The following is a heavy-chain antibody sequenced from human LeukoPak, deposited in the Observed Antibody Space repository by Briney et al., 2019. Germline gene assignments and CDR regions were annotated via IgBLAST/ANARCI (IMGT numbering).Heavy chain of an antibody. J-gene: IGHJ4*02. CDR3: ARGGKSELGTCDF. CDR2: INPDSGGA. V-gene: IGHV1-2*02. Sequence: ASVKVSCKASGYTFSGYYLNWVRQAPGQGLEWMGWINPDSGGAIYAQKFQGRVTMTRDTFTNTAYMELRSLRSDDTAVYFCARGGKSELGTCDFWGQGTLVTVSS. D-gene: IGHD7-27*01. CDR1: GYTFSGYY.